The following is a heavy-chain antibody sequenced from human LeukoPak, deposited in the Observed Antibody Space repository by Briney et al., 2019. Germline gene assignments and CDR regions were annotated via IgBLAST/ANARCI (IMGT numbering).Heavy chain of an antibody. V-gene: IGHV3-23*01. CDR1: GFTFDNYA. D-gene: IGHD2-15*01. CDR3: AKSALVVVAATHFDY. J-gene: IGHJ4*02. Sequence: GGSLRLSCAASGFTFDNYAMNWVRQAPGKGLEWVSYISGGGAKRHYSDSVKGRFTISRDNSKNTLYLQMNSLRAEDTAVYYCAKSALVVVAATHFDYWGQGTLVTVSS. CDR2: ISGGGAKR.